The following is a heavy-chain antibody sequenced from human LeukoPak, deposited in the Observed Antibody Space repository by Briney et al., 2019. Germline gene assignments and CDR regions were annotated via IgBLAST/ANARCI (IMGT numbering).Heavy chain of an antibody. CDR1: GFTFSSYG. J-gene: IGHJ4*02. CDR2: IWYDGSKK. V-gene: IGHV3-33*01. Sequence: GGSLRLSCEASGFTFSSYGMHWVRQAPGKGLEWVAVIWYDGSKKYYGDSVKGRFTISRDNSKNTLYLQMNSLRGEDTAIYYCARDLAARHFDYWGQGTLVTVSP. D-gene: IGHD6-6*01. CDR3: ARDLAARHFDY.